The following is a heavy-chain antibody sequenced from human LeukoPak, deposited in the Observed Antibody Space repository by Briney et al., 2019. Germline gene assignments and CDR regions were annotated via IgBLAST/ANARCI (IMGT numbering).Heavy chain of an antibody. CDR2: IYSGGRT. J-gene: IGHJ4*02. CDR1: GFIVSSNY. V-gene: IGHV3-53*01. Sequence: PGGSLRLSCVASGFIVSSNYMSWVRQAPGKGLEWVSVIYSGGRTYYADSVKGRFTISRDNSKSTLYPQMNSLRAEDTAVYYCARDGGWWRFDFWGQGALVTVSS. D-gene: IGHD2-8*02. CDR3: ARDGGWWRFDF.